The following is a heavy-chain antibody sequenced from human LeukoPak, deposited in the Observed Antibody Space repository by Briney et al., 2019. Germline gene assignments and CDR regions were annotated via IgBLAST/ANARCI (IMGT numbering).Heavy chain of an antibody. CDR1: GYSFTSYW. Sequence: GESLKISCKGSGYSFTSYWIGWVRQIPGKGLEWKGIIYPGDSDTRYSPSFQGQVTIAADKSISTAYLQWSSLKASDTAMYYCISATRRAWNYFDYWGQGTLVTVSS. V-gene: IGHV5-51*01. J-gene: IGHJ4*02. CDR3: ISATRRAWNYFDY. CDR2: IYPGDSDT. D-gene: IGHD1-1*01.